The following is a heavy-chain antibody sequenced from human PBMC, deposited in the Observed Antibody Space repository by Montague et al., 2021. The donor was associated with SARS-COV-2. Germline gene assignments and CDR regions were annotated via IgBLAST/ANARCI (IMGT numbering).Heavy chain of an antibody. Sequence: TLSLTCNVFGDSINNVNYFWSWIRQPAGKGLEWIGRVYIRGSTDYNPSLKSRVTMLLDKSANELTLQVTSVTAADTAVYYCARVSGYGSGSSFNWFDSWGQGLVVAVSS. CDR1: GDSINNVNYF. D-gene: IGHD3-10*01. V-gene: IGHV4-61*02. CDR3: ARVSGYGSGSSFNWFDS. CDR2: VYIRGST. J-gene: IGHJ5*01.